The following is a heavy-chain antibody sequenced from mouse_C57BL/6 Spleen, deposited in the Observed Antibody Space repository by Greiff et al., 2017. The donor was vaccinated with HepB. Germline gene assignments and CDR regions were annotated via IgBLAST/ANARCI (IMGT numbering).Heavy chain of an antibody. D-gene: IGHD1-1*01. V-gene: IGHV1-53*01. Sequence: QVQLQQPGTELVKPGASVKLSCKASGYTFTSYWMHWVKQRPGQGLEWIGNINPSNGGTNYNEKFKSKATLTVDKSSSTAYMQLSSLTSEDSAVYYCARGRVTTVVEGDYFDYWGQGTTLTVSS. CDR3: ARGRVTTVVEGDYFDY. CDR2: INPSNGGT. CDR1: GYTFTSYW. J-gene: IGHJ2*01.